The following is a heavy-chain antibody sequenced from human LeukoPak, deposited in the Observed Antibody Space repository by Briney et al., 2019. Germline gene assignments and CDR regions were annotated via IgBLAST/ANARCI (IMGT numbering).Heavy chain of an antibody. CDR1: GGSISSYY. V-gene: IGHV4-4*07. CDR2: IYTSGST. J-gene: IGHJ4*02. CDR3: AREEGYDILTGYLTWVFDY. D-gene: IGHD3-9*01. Sequence: SETLSLTCTVSGGSISSYYWSWMRQPAGKGLEWIGRIYTSGSTNYNPSLKSRVTMSVATSKNQFSLKLSSVTAADTAVYYCAREEGYDILTGYLTWVFDYWGQGTLVSVSS.